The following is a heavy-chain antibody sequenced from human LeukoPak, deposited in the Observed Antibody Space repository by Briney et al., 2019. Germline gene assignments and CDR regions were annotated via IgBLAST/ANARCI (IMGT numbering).Heavy chain of an antibody. CDR1: GYAFTGYY. D-gene: IGHD3-10*01. CDR3: ARDPPHYYGSGSYYPY. V-gene: IGHV1-2*02. CDR2: INPRSGAS. Sequence: GASVKVSCKASGYAFTGYYIHWVRQAPGQGLEWMGWINPRSGASQYSQNFQGRVTMTTDTSTSTAYMELRSLRSDDTAVYYCARDPPHYYGSGSYYPYWGQGTLVTVSS. J-gene: IGHJ4*02.